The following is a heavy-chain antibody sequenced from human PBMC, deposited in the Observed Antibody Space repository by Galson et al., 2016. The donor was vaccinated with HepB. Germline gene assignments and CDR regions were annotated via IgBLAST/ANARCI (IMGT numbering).Heavy chain of an antibody. Sequence: TLSLTCTVSGGSISSGDYYWTWIRQSPGKGPEWIGYIYHSGSTYHNPSFKSRVTLSVDTSKNQFSLKLASVTAADTAGYYCAVEGFGADHFDLWGLGTLVTVSS. CDR1: GGSISSGDYY. CDR3: AVEGFGADHFDL. J-gene: IGHJ4*02. V-gene: IGHV4-30-4*01. D-gene: IGHD3-10*01. CDR2: IYHSGST.